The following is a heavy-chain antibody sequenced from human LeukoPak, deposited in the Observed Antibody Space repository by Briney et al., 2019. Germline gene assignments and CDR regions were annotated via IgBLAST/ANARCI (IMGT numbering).Heavy chain of an antibody. CDR3: AKGGIMQRSSVGLQYFEL. J-gene: IGHJ2*01. CDR1: GSTLSSYA. Sequence: GGSLRLSCAASGSTLSSYAMSWVPPAPGKGPEWVSVIGDSFGSTYYADSVKGRFTISRDKSKNTLYLQMNSLRAEDTGVYYCAKGGIMQRSSVGLQYFELWGRGTLVSVSS. D-gene: IGHD3-16*01. V-gene: IGHV3-23*01. CDR2: IGDSFGST.